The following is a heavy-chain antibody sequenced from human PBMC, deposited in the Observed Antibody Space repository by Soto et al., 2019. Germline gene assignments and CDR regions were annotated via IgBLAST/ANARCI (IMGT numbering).Heavy chain of an antibody. J-gene: IGHJ6*02. Sequence: ASVKVSCKASGYTFTSYGISWVRQAPGQGLDWMGWISAYNGNTKYAQDLQGRVNMTTDTSTSTAYMELRSLRSDDTAVYYCARFTGGSYNTYYFYYGMDVWGQGTPVTVSS. CDR2: ISAYNGNT. V-gene: IGHV1-18*04. CDR3: ARFTGGSYNTYYFYYGMDV. D-gene: IGHD2-15*01. CDR1: GYTFTSYG.